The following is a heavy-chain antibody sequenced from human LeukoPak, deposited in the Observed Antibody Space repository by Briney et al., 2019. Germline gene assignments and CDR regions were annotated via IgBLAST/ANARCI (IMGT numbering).Heavy chain of an antibody. D-gene: IGHD5-12*01. Sequence: SETLSLTCAVYGGSFSGYYWSWIRQPPGKGLEWIGEINHSGSTNYNPSLKSRVTISVDTSKNQFSLKLSSVTAADTAVYYCVRGDFEEWLRFFDYWGQGTLVTVSS. CDR2: INHSGST. J-gene: IGHJ4*02. V-gene: IGHV4-34*01. CDR3: VRGDFEEWLRFFDY. CDR1: GGSFSGYY.